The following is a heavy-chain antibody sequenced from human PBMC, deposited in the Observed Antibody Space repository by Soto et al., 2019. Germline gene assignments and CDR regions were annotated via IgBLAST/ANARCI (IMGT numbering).Heavy chain of an antibody. CDR2: IIPMSGTA. CDR3: ARGWNDFPH. CDR1: GGTFSSYV. Sequence: QVQLVQSGSEVKKPGSSVKVSCKASGGTFSSYVSTWVRQAPGQGLECMGGIIPMSGTANYAQKFQGRVTITADKSTSTAYMELSSLRSEDTAVYYCARGWNDFPHWGQGTLVTVSS. J-gene: IGHJ1*01. V-gene: IGHV1-69*06. D-gene: IGHD1-1*01.